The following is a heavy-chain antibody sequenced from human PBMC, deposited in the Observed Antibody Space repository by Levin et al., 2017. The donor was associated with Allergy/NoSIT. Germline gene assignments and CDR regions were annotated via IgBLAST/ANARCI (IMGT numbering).Heavy chain of an antibody. CDR1: GYTFTSYG. V-gene: IGHV1-18*01. CDR3: AGPITAYGDYDVAIYYYGMDV. CDR2: ISAYNGNT. D-gene: IGHD4-17*01. J-gene: IGHJ6*02. Sequence: ASVKVSCKASGYTFTSYGISWVRQAPGQGLEWMGWISAYNGNTNYAQKLQGRVTMTTDTSTSTAYMELRSLRSDDTAVYYCAGPITAYGDYDVAIYYYGMDVWGQGTTVTVSS.